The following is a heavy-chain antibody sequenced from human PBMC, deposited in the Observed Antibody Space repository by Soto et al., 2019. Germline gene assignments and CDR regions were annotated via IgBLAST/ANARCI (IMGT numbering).Heavy chain of an antibody. CDR1: GGSISSYY. CDR2: MYNSGST. D-gene: IGHD5-12*01. Sequence: PSETLSLTCTVSGGSISSYYWTWIRQPPGKGLEWIGFMYNSGSTHYNPSLKSRVTISLDTSKNQFSLNLRSVTAADTAVYYCARCYGYNFPLDHWGPGSLVTVSS. CDR3: ARCYGYNFPLDH. V-gene: IGHV4-59*08. J-gene: IGHJ4*02.